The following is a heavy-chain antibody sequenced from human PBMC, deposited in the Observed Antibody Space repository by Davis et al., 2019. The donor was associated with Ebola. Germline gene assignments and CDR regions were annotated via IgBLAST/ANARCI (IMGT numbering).Heavy chain of an antibody. CDR2: MNPNSANT. J-gene: IGHJ5*02. D-gene: IGHD5-12*01. V-gene: IGHV1-8*01. CDR1: GYTFTNYD. Sequence: ASVKVSCKASGYTFTNYDVPWVRQGTGQGLEWIGWMNPNSANTGYGQKFQGRVTMTRNTSISTAYMELSSLTSEDTAVYYCARGRKVAKMGSWFDPWGQGTLVTVSS. CDR3: ARGRKVAKMGSWFDP.